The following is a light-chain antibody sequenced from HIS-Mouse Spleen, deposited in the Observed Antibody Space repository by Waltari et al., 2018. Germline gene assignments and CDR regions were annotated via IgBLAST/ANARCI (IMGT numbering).Light chain of an antibody. Sequence: DIQMTQSPSSLSASVGDRVTITCRASQSISSYLNWYQQKPGKAPKLLIYAASTLQSGVPSRFSGSGSGTEFTLTISSLQPEDFATYYCQQLNSYPQETFGGGTKVEIK. CDR3: QQLNSYPQET. CDR1: QSISSY. CDR2: AAS. V-gene: IGKV1-9*01. J-gene: IGKJ4*01.